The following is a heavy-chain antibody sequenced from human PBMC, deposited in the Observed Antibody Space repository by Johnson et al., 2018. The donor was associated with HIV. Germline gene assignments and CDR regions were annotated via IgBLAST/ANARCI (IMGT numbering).Heavy chain of an antibody. Sequence: QVQLVESGGGVVQPGRSLRLSCAASGFTFSNYGMHWVRQSPGRGLEWVAVILNDGTNQFYADSVKGRFTISRDNSKNTLYLEMYSLRVEDTAVYYCGRGRGALDIWGQGTM. V-gene: IGHV3-30*03. CDR2: ILNDGTNQ. J-gene: IGHJ3*02. CDR3: GRGRGALDI. D-gene: IGHD3-16*01. CDR1: GFTFSNYG.